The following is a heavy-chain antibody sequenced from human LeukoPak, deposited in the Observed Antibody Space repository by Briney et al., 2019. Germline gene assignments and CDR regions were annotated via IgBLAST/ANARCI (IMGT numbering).Heavy chain of an antibody. Sequence: PGGSLRLSCAASGFTFSRYGMHWVRQAPGKALQWVAFIRYDGTNKYYADSVKGRFTMSRDNSKNTLYLQMSSLRAEDTAVYYCAKSTGEQLYFRDFDYWGQGTLVTVAS. J-gene: IGHJ4*02. D-gene: IGHD1/OR15-1a*01. V-gene: IGHV3-30*02. CDR2: IRYDGTNK. CDR3: AKSTGEQLYFRDFDY. CDR1: GFTFSRYG.